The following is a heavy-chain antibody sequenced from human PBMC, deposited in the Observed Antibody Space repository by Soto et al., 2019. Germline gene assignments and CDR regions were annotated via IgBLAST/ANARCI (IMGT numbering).Heavy chain of an antibody. CDR1: GVTLSDYY. D-gene: IGHD2-2*02. CDR2: ISSSGSDT. V-gene: IGHV3-11*06. CDR3: ARDFVPPTDCSSTSCYTAGWFDP. Sequence: SLRLPCAASGVTLSDYYMSWIRQAPGTGLEWGAYISSSGSDTDYADSVKGRFTISRDNAKNSLYLQMNSLRAEDTAVYYCARDFVPPTDCSSTSCYTAGWFDPWGQGTLVTVSS. J-gene: IGHJ5*02.